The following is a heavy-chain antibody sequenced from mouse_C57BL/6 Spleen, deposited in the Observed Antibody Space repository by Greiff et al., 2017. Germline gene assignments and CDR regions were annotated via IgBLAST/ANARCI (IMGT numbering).Heavy chain of an antibody. V-gene: IGHV5-9*01. CDR2: ISGGGGNP. J-gene: IGHJ4*01. Sequence: EVHLVESGGGLVKPGGSLKLSCAASGFTFSSYTMSWVRQTPEKRLEWVATISGGGGNPYYPDSVKGRFTISRDNAKNTLYLQMSSLRSEDTALYYCARHKITTGDYYAMDYWGQGTSVTVSS. D-gene: IGHD2-4*01. CDR3: ARHKITTGDYYAMDY. CDR1: GFTFSSYT.